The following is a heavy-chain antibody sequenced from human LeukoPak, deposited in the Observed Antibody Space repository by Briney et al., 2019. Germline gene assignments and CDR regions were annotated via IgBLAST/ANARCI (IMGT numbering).Heavy chain of an antibody. V-gene: IGHV4-59*01. CDR3: ARDRGGSYYGAFDI. CDR1: GGSISSYY. Sequence: PSETLSPTCTVSGGSISSYYWSWIRQPPGKGLEWIGYIYYSGSTNYNPSLKSRVTISVDTSKNQFSLKLSSVTAADTAVYYCARDRGGSYYGAFDIWGQGTMVTVSS. J-gene: IGHJ3*02. D-gene: IGHD1-26*01. CDR2: IYYSGST.